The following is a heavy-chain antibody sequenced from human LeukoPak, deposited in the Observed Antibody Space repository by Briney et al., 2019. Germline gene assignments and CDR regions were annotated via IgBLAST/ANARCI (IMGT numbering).Heavy chain of an antibody. CDR1: GFTFSAYG. J-gene: IGHJ3*01. D-gene: IGHD1-14*01. CDR2: VWYDGGNK. Sequence: GGSLRLSCAASGFTFSAYGMHWVRQAPGKGLEWVAVVWYDGGNKYYADSVKGRFTVSRGNSKNTLYLQMNSLRVEDTALYYCARDLNLPDAFDVWGQGTMVTVSS. CDR3: ARDLNLPDAFDV. V-gene: IGHV3-33*01.